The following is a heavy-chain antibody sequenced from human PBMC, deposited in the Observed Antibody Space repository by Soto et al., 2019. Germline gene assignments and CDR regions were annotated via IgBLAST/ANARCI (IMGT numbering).Heavy chain of an antibody. CDR2: IIPIFGTA. D-gene: IGHD3-16*02. V-gene: IGHV1-69*13. CDR3: ARGGITFGGVIVALFDY. Sequence: ASVKVSCKASGGTFSSYAISWVRQAPGQGLEWVGGIIPIFGTANYAQKFQGRVTITADESTSTAYMELSSLRSEDTAVYYCARGGITFGGVIVALFDYWGQRTLVTVSS. J-gene: IGHJ4*02. CDR1: GGTFSSYA.